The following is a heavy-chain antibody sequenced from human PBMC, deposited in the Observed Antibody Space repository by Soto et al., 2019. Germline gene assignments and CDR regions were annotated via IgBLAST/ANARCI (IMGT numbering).Heavy chain of an antibody. V-gene: IGHV3-64*01. J-gene: IGHJ4*02. CDR3: VRRVSGNYDY. D-gene: IGHD1-7*01. CDR2: ISSNGGTT. CDR1: GFTFSSYD. Sequence: EVQLAESGGGMVQPGGSLRLSCVASGFTFSSYDMHWVRQAPGKGLEYVSSISSNGGTTYYGNSVKGRFTISRDNSKNTLYLQMGSLRAEDMAVYYCVRRVSGNYDYWGQGTLVRLL.